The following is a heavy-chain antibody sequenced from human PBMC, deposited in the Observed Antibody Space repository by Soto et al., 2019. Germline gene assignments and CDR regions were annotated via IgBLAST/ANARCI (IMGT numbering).Heavy chain of an antibody. Sequence: QVQLVQSGAEVRKPGASVNVSCKTSGYIFTNYGVAWVRQAPAQGLELVAWISGYNGYPKYTQKFQGRATVTTDTAPRTGYMELRTLKSADTAVYYCARSSAGALSDLWGQGTLVTVSS. CDR3: ARSSAGALSDL. D-gene: IGHD4-17*01. V-gene: IGHV1-18*01. CDR2: ISGYNGYP. CDR1: GYIFTNYG. J-gene: IGHJ5*02.